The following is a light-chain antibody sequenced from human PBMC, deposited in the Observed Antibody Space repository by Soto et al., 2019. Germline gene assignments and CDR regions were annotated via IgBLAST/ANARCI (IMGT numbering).Light chain of an antibody. V-gene: IGKV1-5*03. Sequence: DIQMTQSPSTLAAFVGDRFSIACRASQSISSWLAWYQQKPGKAPKLLIYKASSLESGAPSRFSGGGSGTEFTLTINGLQPDDFTTYYCQQYNAYPHTFGQGTKVDIK. CDR3: QQYNAYPHT. CDR1: QSISSW. CDR2: KAS. J-gene: IGKJ2*01.